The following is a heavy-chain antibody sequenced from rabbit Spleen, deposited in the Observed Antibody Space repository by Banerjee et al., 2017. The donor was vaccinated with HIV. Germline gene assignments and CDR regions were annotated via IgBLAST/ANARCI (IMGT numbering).Heavy chain of an antibody. CDR2: IGAGVTYTT. CDR1: GFSFSYSDY. D-gene: IGHD8-1*01. J-gene: IGHJ6*01. CDR3: ARDSGTSFSSCGMDL. V-gene: IGHV1S40*01. Sequence: QSLEESGGDLVKPGASLTLTCTASGFSFSYSDYMCWVRQPPGKGPEWIACIGAGVTYTTYYATWAKGRFTISKTSSTTVTLQMTSLTAADTATYFCARDSGTSFSSCGMDLWGPGTLVTVS.